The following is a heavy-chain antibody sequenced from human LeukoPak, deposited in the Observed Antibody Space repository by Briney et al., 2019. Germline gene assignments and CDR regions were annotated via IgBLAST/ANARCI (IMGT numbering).Heavy chain of an antibody. Sequence: GGSLRLSCAASGFTFSSSAMSWVRQAPGKGLEWVSAVSNNGGYTYYAGSVQGRFTISRDNFKSTLCLQMNSLRAEDTAVYYCAKQLGYCSDGSCYFPYWGQGTLVTVSS. CDR2: VSNNGGYT. CDR3: AKQLGYCSDGSCYFPY. V-gene: IGHV3-23*01. CDR1: GFTFSSSA. J-gene: IGHJ4*02. D-gene: IGHD2-15*01.